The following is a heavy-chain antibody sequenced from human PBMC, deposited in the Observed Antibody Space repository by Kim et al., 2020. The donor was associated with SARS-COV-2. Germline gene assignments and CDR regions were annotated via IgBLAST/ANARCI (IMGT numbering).Heavy chain of an antibody. D-gene: IGHD3-10*01. Sequence: ASVKVSCKASGYTFTSYGISWVRQAPGQGLEWMGWISAYNGNTNYAQKLQGRVTMTTDTSTSTAYMELRSLRSDDMAVYYCARGLLWFGELLPFDYWGQGTLVTVSS. CDR1: GYTFTSYG. CDR2: ISAYNGNT. V-gene: IGHV1-18*03. CDR3: ARGLLWFGELLPFDY. J-gene: IGHJ4*02.